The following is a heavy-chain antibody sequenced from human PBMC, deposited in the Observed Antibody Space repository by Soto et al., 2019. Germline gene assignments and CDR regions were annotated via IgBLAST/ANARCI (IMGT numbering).Heavy chain of an antibody. Sequence: GASVKVSCKASGGTFSSYTISWVRHAPGQGLEWMGRIIPILGIANYAQKFQGRVTITADKSTSTAYMELSSLRSEDTAVYYCARGWLQLNYYYYGMDVWGQGTTVTVSS. CDR3: ARGWLQLNYYYYGMDV. V-gene: IGHV1-69*02. J-gene: IGHJ6*02. CDR1: GGTFSSYT. D-gene: IGHD5-12*01. CDR2: IIPILGIA.